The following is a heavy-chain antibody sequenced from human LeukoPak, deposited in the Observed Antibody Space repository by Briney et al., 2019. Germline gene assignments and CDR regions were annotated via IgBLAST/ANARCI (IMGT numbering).Heavy chain of an antibody. CDR2: MNPNSGNT. CDR1: GYTFTGYY. Sequence: ASVKVSCKASGYTFTGYYMHWVRQATGQGLEWMGWMNPNSGNTGYAQKFQGRVTMTRNTSISTAYMELSSLRSEDTAVYYCARGPPYGDYSWYFDLWGRGTLVTVSS. V-gene: IGHV1-8*02. D-gene: IGHD4-17*01. CDR3: ARGPPYGDYSWYFDL. J-gene: IGHJ2*01.